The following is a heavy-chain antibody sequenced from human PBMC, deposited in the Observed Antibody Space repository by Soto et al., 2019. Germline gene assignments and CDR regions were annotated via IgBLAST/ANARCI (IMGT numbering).Heavy chain of an antibody. CDR2: IYPGDSDT. D-gene: IGHD2-2*01. J-gene: IGHJ5*02. CDR3: ARGYCTTTICDPWFDP. V-gene: IGHV5-51*01. Sequence: GESLKISCTGVGYSFTSYWIGWVRQMPRKGPEWMGSIYPGDSDTRYSPSFQGQVTISADKSITTAYLQWSSLKASDTAMYYCARGYCTTTICDPWFDPWGQGTLVTVSS. CDR1: GYSFTSYW.